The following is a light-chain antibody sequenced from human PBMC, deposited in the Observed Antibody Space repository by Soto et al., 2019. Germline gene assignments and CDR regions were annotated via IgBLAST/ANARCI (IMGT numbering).Light chain of an antibody. V-gene: IGLV1-40*01. CDR1: SSNIGAGYN. CDR2: GDS. Sequence: QLVLTQPPSVSGAPGQRVTISCTGSSSNIGAGYNVHWYQQVPGTAPKLLIYGDSNRPSGVPDRFSGSKSGTSASLAITGLQAEDEADYSCQSYDSSLSGWLFGGGTKVTVL. CDR3: QSYDSSLSGWL. J-gene: IGLJ3*02.